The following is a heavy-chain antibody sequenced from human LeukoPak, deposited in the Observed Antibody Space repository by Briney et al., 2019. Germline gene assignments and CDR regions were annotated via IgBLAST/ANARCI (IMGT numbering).Heavy chain of an antibody. CDR3: ASYYDILTVNFDY. D-gene: IGHD3-9*01. V-gene: IGHV3-23*01. CDR2: ISGSGGST. J-gene: IGHJ4*02. CDR1: GISFSDYG. Sequence: GRSLRLSCAASGISFSDYGMHWVRQAPGKGLEWVSAISGSGGSTYYADSVKGRFTISRDNSKNTLYLQMNSLRAEDTAVYYCASYYDILTVNFDYWGQGTLVTVSS.